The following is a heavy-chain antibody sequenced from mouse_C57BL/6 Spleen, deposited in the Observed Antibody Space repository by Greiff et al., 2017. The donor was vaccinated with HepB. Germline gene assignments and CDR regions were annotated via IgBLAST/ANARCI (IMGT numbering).Heavy chain of an antibody. D-gene: IGHD1-1*01. CDR1: GYTFTSYW. CDR3: ASGYYGYAMDS. Sequence: VQLQQSGAELVRPGTSVKLSCKASGYTFTSYWMHWVKQRPGQGLEWIGVIDPSDSYTNYNQKFKGKATLTVDTSSSTAYMQLSSLTSEDSAVYYCASGYYGYAMDSWGQGTSVTVSS. CDR2: IDPSDSYT. V-gene: IGHV1-59*01. J-gene: IGHJ4*01.